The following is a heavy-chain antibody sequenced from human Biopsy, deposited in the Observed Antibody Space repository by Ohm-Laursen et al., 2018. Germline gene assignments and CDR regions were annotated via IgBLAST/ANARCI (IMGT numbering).Heavy chain of an antibody. CDR2: ISNRGST. CDR1: GDSISSDY. CDR3: ARLYRLDDYWNDDPPDAFDV. Sequence: PGTLSLTCPVSGDSISSDYWSWIRQSPGKGLEWIGYISNRGSTNYNPSLRGRVTISVDTSKNQFSLKLSSVTAADTAVFFCARLYRLDDYWNDDPPDAFDVWGQGTRVTVSS. J-gene: IGHJ3*01. D-gene: IGHD3-3*01. V-gene: IGHV4-59*01.